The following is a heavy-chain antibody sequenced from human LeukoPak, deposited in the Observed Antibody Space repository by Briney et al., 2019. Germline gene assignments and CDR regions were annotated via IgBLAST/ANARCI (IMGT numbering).Heavy chain of an antibody. D-gene: IGHD3-22*01. Sequence: ASVKVSCKASGYTFTSYDISWVRQAPGQGLEWMGWISAYNGNTNYAQKLQGRVTMTTDTSTSTAYMELRSLRSDDTAVYYCARDQRITMIVVAHNWFDPWGQGTLVTVSS. J-gene: IGHJ5*02. CDR1: GYTFTSYD. V-gene: IGHV1-18*01. CDR3: ARDQRITMIVVAHNWFDP. CDR2: ISAYNGNT.